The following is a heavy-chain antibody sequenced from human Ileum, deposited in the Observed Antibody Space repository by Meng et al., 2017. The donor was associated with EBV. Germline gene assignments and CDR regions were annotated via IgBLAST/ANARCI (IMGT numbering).Heavy chain of an antibody. CDR2: INPRNGNT. Sequence: QVQLVQSGAEVKKPGASVKVFCKVSGNTFNNNAIHWVRQAPGQGLEWMGWINPRNGNTEYSQKFQDRVTITRDTSASTAYMELSSLTSEDMAVYFCAVEVIFGGVPFDDWGQGTLVTVSS. D-gene: IGHD2-8*02. J-gene: IGHJ4*02. V-gene: IGHV1-3*01. CDR1: GNTFNNNA. CDR3: AVEVIFGGVPFDD.